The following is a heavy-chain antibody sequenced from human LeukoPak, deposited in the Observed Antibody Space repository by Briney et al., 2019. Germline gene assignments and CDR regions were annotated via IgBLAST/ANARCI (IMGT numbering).Heavy chain of an antibody. CDR2: ISGSGGST. CDR3: AKEASYCTNGVCYSRIFDT. D-gene: IGHD2-8*01. Sequence: PGGSPRLSCAASGFTFSSYAMSWVRQAPGKGLEWVSAISGSGGSTFYADSVKGRFTMSRDNSKNTLYLQMNSLRAEDTAVYYCAKEASYCTNGVCYSRIFDTWGQGTLVTVSS. J-gene: IGHJ5*02. CDR1: GFTFSSYA. V-gene: IGHV3-23*01.